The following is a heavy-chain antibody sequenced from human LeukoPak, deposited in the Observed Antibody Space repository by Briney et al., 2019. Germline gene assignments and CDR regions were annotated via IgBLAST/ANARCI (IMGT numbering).Heavy chain of an antibody. D-gene: IGHD3-10*01. CDR3: ARGRRDSRQFDY. Sequence: RASVKVSCKASGYTFTSYDINWVRQATGQGLEWMGWMNPNSGNTGNAQKFQGRVTMTRNTSISTAYMELSNLRSEDTAVYYCARGRRDSRQFDYWGQGTLVTVSS. CDR2: MNPNSGNT. J-gene: IGHJ4*02. CDR1: GYTFTSYD. V-gene: IGHV1-8*01.